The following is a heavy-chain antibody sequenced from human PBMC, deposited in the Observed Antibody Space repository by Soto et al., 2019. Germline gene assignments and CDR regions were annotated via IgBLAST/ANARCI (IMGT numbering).Heavy chain of an antibody. J-gene: IGHJ3*02. CDR2: INHSGST. CDR1: GGSFSGYY. CDR3: ARASYYYDSSGYILSDAFDI. V-gene: IGHV4-34*01. Sequence: LSLTCAVYGGSFSGYYWSWIRQPPGKGLEWIGEINHSGSTNYNPSLKSRVTISVDTSKNQFSLKLSSVTAADTAVYYCARASYYYDSSGYILSDAFDIWGQGTMVTVSS. D-gene: IGHD3-22*01.